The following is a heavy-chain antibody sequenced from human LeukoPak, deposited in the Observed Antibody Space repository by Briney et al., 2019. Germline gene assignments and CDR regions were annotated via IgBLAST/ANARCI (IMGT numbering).Heavy chain of an antibody. CDR1: GFNFRGYA. J-gene: IGHJ6*02. CDR3: AKEVVMGETNYYYYGMDV. Sequence: GGSLRLSCAASGFNFRGYAMSWVRQAPGKGLEGVSAISGSGGRAHYADSVRGRVTISRDNSQNTLQLQMNSLRAADTAVYYCAKEVVMGETNYYYYGMDVWGQGTMVAVSS. D-gene: IGHD1-26*01. CDR2: ISGSGGRA. V-gene: IGHV3-23*01.